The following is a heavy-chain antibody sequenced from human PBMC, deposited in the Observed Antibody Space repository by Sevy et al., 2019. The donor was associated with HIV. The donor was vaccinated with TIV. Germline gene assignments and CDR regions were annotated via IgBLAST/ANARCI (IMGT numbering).Heavy chain of an antibody. CDR3: ARDRRTLNYYASSGYNYYFDY. Sequence: GGSLRLSCAASGFTFSNYNMNWVRQAPGKGLEWVPSITSSSDYIYDADSVKGRFTISRDNAKNSLYLQMNSLRAEDTAVYYCARDRRTLNYYASSGYNYYFDYWGQGTLVTVSS. J-gene: IGHJ4*02. V-gene: IGHV3-21*01. CDR2: ITSSSDYI. CDR1: GFTFSNYN. D-gene: IGHD3-22*01.